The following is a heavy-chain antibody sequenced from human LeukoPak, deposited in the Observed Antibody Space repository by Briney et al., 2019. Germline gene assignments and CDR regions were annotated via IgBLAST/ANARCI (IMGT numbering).Heavy chain of an antibody. D-gene: IGHD2-15*01. CDR2: VNPSGGST. CDR3: ARAVGWCSGGSCYSLDYFDY. J-gene: IGHJ4*02. Sequence: ASVKVSCKASGYTFTSYYMHWVRQAPGQGLEWMGIVNPSGGSTSYAQKFQGRVTMTRDTSTSTVYMELSSLRSEDTAVYYCARAVGWCSGGSCYSLDYFDYWGQGTLVTVSS. V-gene: IGHV1-46*03. CDR1: GYTFTSYY.